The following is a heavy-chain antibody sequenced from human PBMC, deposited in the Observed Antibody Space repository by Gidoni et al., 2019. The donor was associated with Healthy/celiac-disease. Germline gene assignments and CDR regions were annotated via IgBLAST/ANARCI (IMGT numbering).Heavy chain of an antibody. D-gene: IGHD2-2*01. CDR1: GGSFSGYY. J-gene: IGHJ6*02. CDR3: ARGFQSRYCSSTSCPYYYGMDV. V-gene: IGHV4-34*01. Sequence: QVQLQQWGAGLLKPSETLSLTCAVYGGSFSGYYWSWIRQPPGKGLEWIGEINHSGSTNYNPSLKSRVTISVDTSKNQFSLKLSSVTAADTAVYYCARGFQSRYCSSTSCPYYYGMDVWGQGTTVTVSS. CDR2: INHSGST.